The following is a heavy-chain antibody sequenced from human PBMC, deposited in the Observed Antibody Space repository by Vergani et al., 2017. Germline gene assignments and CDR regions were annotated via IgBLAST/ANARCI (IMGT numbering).Heavy chain of an antibody. D-gene: IGHD3-22*01. CDR1: NDSVSNTFYY. CDR2: IYYSGST. CDR3: ASGTYYYDSSGYYYYYYGMDV. V-gene: IGHV4-39*01. Sequence: QVQLQESGPGLVKPSETLSLTCTVSNDSVSNTFYYWGWIRQTPGKGLEWIGSIYYSGSTYYNPSLKSRVTISVDTSKNQFSLKLSSVAAADTAVYYCASGTYYYDSSGYYYYYYGMDVWGQGP. J-gene: IGHJ6*02.